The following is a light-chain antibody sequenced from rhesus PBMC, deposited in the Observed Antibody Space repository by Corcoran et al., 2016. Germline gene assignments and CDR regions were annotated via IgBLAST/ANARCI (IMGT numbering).Light chain of an antibody. Sequence: DIQMTQSPSSLSASVGDTVTITCQASQGISKSLAWYQQKPGIAPKLLIDDASSLQSGVPSRFSGNGSWTDFTLTISSLQSEDFSTYYCQQYSSSPRTFGQGTKVEIK. CDR1: QGISKS. J-gene: IGKJ1*01. CDR2: DAS. CDR3: QQYSSSPRT. V-gene: IGKV1-33*02.